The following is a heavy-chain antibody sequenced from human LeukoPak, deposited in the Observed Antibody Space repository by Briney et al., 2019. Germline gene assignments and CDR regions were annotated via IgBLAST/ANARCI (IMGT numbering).Heavy chain of an antibody. D-gene: IGHD3-3*01. CDR2: ISGSGDAR. CDR1: GFTFSSYA. V-gene: IGHV3-23*01. Sequence: GGSLRLSCTGSGFTFSSYAMTWVRQAPGNGLEWVSTISGSGDARYYADSVKGRFTISRDNPINTLYLQMSSLRAEDTALYYCAKERFRALDPWGQGTLVSVAS. CDR3: AKERFRALDP. J-gene: IGHJ5*02.